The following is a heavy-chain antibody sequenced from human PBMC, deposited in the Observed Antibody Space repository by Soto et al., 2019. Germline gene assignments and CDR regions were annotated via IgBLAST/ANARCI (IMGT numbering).Heavy chain of an antibody. CDR3: ARGYDFWSGYYYPYGMDV. CDR1: GGSISSYY. J-gene: IGHJ6*02. D-gene: IGHD3-3*01. CDR2: IYYSGST. Sequence: SETLSLTCTVSGGSISSYYWSWIRQPPGKGLEWIGYIYYSGSTNYNPSLKSRVTISVDTSKNQFSLKLSSVTAEDTAVYYCARGYDFWSGYYYPYGMDVWGQGTTVTVSS. V-gene: IGHV4-59*01.